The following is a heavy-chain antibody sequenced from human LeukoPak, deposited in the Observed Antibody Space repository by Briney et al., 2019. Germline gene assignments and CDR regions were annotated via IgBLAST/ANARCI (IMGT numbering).Heavy chain of an antibody. CDR2: IHYSGSA. J-gene: IGHJ6*03. CDR3: ARERAAYYYMDV. D-gene: IGHD6-25*01. V-gene: IGHV4-59*11. Sequence: SETLSLTCTVSGGSISSHYWSWIRQPPGKGLEWIGYIHYSGSANYNPSLKSRVTISVDTSKNQFSLKLSSVTAADTAVYYCARERAAYYYMDVWGKGTTVTVSS. CDR1: GGSISSHY.